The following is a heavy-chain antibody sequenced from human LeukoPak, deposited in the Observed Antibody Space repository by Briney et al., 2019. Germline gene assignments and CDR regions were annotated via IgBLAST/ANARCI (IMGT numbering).Heavy chain of an antibody. J-gene: IGHJ4*02. Sequence: GRSLRLSCAASGFTFSSYGMPWVRQAPGKGLEWAAVIWYDGSNKYYADSVKGRFTISRDNSKNTLYLQMNSLRAEDTAVYYCARESFYDSSGGGQGTLVTVSS. V-gene: IGHV3-33*01. D-gene: IGHD3-22*01. CDR2: IWYDGSNK. CDR3: ARESFYDSSG. CDR1: GFTFSSYG.